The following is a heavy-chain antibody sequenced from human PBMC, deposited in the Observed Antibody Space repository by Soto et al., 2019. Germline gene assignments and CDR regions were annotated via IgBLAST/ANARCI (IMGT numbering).Heavy chain of an antibody. D-gene: IGHD6-13*01. CDR2: FDPEDGET. Sequence: GASVKVSWKVSGYTLTELSMHWVRQAPGKGLEWMGGFDPEDGETIYAQKFQGRVTMTEDTSTDTAYMELSSLRSEDTAVYYSGIIAAAGVLAYWGQGTLVTSPQ. J-gene: IGHJ4*02. CDR1: GYTLTELS. V-gene: IGHV1-24*01. CDR3: GIIAAAGVLAY.